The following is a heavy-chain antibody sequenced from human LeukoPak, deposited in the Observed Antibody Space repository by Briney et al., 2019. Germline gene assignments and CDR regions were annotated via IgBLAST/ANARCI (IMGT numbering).Heavy chain of an antibody. CDR3: GRGGDGIDV. CDR2: INIDETNA. CDR1: GFTFSNYL. J-gene: IGHJ3*01. Sequence: GGSLRHSCAVSGFTFSNYLMHWVRHAPGGGLGWVSRINIDETNAYADSVSGRLTNSRDNANNTLNLQRNSLRAEDTSVYFCGRGGDGIDVWGQGATVIVSS. V-gene: IGHV3-74*01.